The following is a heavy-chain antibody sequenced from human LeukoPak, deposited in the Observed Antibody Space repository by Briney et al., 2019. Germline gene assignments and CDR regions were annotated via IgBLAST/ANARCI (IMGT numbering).Heavy chain of an antibody. CDR2: INPSGDST. J-gene: IGHJ6*02. D-gene: IGHD3-10*01. Sequence: ASVKVSCKASGYTFTSYYMHWVRQAPGQGLEWMGIINPSGDSTSYAQKFEGRVTMTRDTSTSTVYMELSSLRSEDTAVYYCARDYRVLWFGELLDNYYYYGMDAWGQGTTVTVSS. V-gene: IGHV1-46*01. CDR1: GYTFTSYY. CDR3: ARDYRVLWFGELLDNYYYYGMDA.